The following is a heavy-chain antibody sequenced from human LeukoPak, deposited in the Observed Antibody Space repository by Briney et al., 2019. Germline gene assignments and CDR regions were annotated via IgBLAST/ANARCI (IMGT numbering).Heavy chain of an antibody. CDR1: GVSVSGYY. Sequence: SETLSFTGAGYGVSVSGYYWTWIRQPPGRGLEWVGEVNHSGSTNYDPSLKSLVTVSADTSKNQFSLKVTSVTAADTAVYYCARGRGEEAIDYWGQGTLVTVSS. V-gene: IGHV4-34*01. CDR2: VNHSGST. J-gene: IGHJ4*02. CDR3: ARGRGEEAIDY. D-gene: IGHD3-10*01.